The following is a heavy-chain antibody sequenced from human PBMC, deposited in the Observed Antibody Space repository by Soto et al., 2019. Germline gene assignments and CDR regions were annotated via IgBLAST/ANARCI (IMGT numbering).Heavy chain of an antibody. Sequence: QVQLQESGPGLVMPSETLSLTCTVSGDSISGSPYFWGWIRQPPGKRLEWIGSIFYDGYTLYPPSLKSRVTISVDTSKNQFSLTLTSVAAADTAIYFCARLQAAVPHYWGQGILVTVSS. CDR1: GDSISGSPYF. J-gene: IGHJ4*02. CDR3: ARLQAAVPHY. V-gene: IGHV4-39*01. D-gene: IGHD6-13*01. CDR2: IFYDGYT.